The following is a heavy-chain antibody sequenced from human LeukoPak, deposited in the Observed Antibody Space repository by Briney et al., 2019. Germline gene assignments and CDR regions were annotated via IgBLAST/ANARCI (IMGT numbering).Heavy chain of an antibody. Sequence: ASVKVSCKASGYXFTSYFIHWVRQAPGQGLEWMGFMNPGSGSTSYTQKFRDRVTMTRDKSTSTVNMELSSLRSEDTAVYYCVRDLGYYDSSGYPTHFDYWGQGTLVTVSS. CDR1: GYXFTSYF. J-gene: IGHJ4*02. V-gene: IGHV1-46*01. CDR3: VRDLGYYDSSGYPTHFDY. D-gene: IGHD3-22*01. CDR2: MNPGSGST.